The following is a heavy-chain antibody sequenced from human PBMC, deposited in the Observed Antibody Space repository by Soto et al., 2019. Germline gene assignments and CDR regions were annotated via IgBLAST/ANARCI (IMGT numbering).Heavy chain of an antibody. J-gene: IGHJ6*02. Sequence: GSGPTLVNPTQTLTLTCTFSGFSLSTSGVGVGWIRQPPGKALEWLALIYWDDDKRYSPSLKSRLTITKDTSKNQVVLTMTNMDPVDTATYYCAHSSSSWRTANYYGMDVWGQGTTVTVSS. CDR1: GFSLSTSGVG. CDR3: AHSSSSWRTANYYGMDV. V-gene: IGHV2-5*02. CDR2: IYWDDDK. D-gene: IGHD6-13*01.